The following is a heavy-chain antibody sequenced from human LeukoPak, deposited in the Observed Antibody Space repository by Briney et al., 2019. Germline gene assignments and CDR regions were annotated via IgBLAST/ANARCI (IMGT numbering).Heavy chain of an antibody. D-gene: IGHD2-21*02. CDR2: ISAYNGNT. CDR3: ARHGRCGGDCNPYYFDS. J-gene: IGHJ4*02. CDR1: GYTFTSYG. Sequence: ASVKVSCKASGYTFTSYGISWVRQAPGQGLEWMGWISAYNGNTNYAQKLQGRVTMTTDTSTSTAYMELRSLRSDDTAVYYCARHGRCGGDCNPYYFDSWGQGTLVTVSS. V-gene: IGHV1-18*01.